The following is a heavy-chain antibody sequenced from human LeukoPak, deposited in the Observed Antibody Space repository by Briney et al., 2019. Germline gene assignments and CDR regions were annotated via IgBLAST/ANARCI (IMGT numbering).Heavy chain of an antibody. Sequence: SVKVSCKASGGTFSSYAISWVRQAPGQGLEWMGGIIPIFGTANYAQKFQGRVTITADESTSTAYMELSSLRSEDTAVYYCARVYGSGIYYFDYWGQETLVTVSS. CDR2: IIPIFGTA. CDR3: ARVYGSGIYYFDY. D-gene: IGHD3-10*01. J-gene: IGHJ4*02. V-gene: IGHV1-69*13. CDR1: GGTFSSYA.